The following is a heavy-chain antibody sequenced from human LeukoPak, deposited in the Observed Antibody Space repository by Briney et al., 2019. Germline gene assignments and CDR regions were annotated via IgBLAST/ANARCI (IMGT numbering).Heavy chain of an antibody. CDR3: AKDWQQLDY. Sequence: PGGSLRLSCAASGFTFSSHAMSWVRQAPGKGLEWVSSINSGSGRTYYADSVKGRFTISRDNSKNTLYLQMNSLRAEDTALYYCAKDWQQLDYWGQGTLVTVSS. CDR2: INSGSGRT. J-gene: IGHJ4*02. D-gene: IGHD6-13*01. V-gene: IGHV3-23*01. CDR1: GFTFSSHA.